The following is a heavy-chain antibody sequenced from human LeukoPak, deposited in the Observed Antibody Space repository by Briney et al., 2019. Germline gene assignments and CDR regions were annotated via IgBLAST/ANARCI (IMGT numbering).Heavy chain of an antibody. CDR2: ISYDGSNK. D-gene: IGHD3-10*01. CDR3: AKPYGSGSYYNDLAY. Sequence: GGSLRLSCAASGFTFSSYGMHWVRQAPGKGLEWVAVISYDGSNKYYADSVKGLFTISRDNSNNTLYLQMNSLRAEDTAVYYCAKPYGSGSYYNDLAYWGQGTLVTVSS. V-gene: IGHV3-30*18. CDR1: GFTFSSYG. J-gene: IGHJ4*02.